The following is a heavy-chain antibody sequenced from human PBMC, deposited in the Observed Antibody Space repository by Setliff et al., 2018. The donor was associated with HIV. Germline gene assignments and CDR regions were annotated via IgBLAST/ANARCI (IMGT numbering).Heavy chain of an antibody. CDR3: SNWNTTVDADS. D-gene: IGHD1-1*01. CDR2: ITPSGDT. J-gene: IGHJ4*02. Sequence: PSETLSLTCAVYGGSVSGHYWGWFRQPPGKGLEWIGEITPSGDTNYIPSLKSRVTMSLDTSKNQFSLNLNSVTAADTAVYYCSNWNTTVDADSWGQGTPGTVS. V-gene: IGHV4-34*01. CDR1: GGSVSGHY.